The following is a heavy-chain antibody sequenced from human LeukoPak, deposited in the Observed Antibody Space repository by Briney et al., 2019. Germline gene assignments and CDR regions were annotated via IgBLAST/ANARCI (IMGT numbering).Heavy chain of an antibody. Sequence: ASVTVSCKASGFTFTDHFLHWMRQAPGHGLEWLGWIIPLSGDTNYAPNFQGRVTLTSDTSISTAYMELSSPRSDDTAVYYCVRNAHCDDTSCYAWFDPWGQGTLVTVSS. CDR3: VRNAHCDDTSCYAWFDP. CDR1: GFTFTDHF. V-gene: IGHV1-2*02. CDR2: IIPLSGDT. J-gene: IGHJ5*02. D-gene: IGHD2-2*01.